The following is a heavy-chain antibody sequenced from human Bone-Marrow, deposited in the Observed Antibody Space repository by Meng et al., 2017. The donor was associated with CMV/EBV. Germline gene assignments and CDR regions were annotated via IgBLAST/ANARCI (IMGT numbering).Heavy chain of an antibody. CDR2: ISGSGGST. Sequence: GESLKISCAASGFTFSSYAMSWVRQAPGKGLEWVSAISGSGGSTYYADSVKGRFTISRDNSKNTLYLQMNSLRADDTAVYYCAKVEGRGRLDYYYYGMDVWEQGNTVTIFS. CDR1: GFTFSSYA. V-gene: IGHV3-23*01. J-gene: IGHJ6*01. CDR3: AKVEGRGRLDYYYYGMDV. D-gene: IGHD3-10*01.